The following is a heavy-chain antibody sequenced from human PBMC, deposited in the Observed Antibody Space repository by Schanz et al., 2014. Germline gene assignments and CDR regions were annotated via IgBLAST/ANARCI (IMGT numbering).Heavy chain of an antibody. D-gene: IGHD2-8*02. J-gene: IGHJ4*02. CDR3: AKTLFPGGTQAFGN. V-gene: IGHV3-23*01. Sequence: EVQLLESGGGLVQPGGSLRLSCAASGFTFSSYAMSWVRQAPGKGLEWVSAIRGSGGRTYYADSVKGRFTISRDNSKSTLYVEMNSLRVEDTAVYYCAKTLFPGGTQAFGNWGRGTLVTVSS. CDR1: GFTFSSYA. CDR2: IRGSGGRT.